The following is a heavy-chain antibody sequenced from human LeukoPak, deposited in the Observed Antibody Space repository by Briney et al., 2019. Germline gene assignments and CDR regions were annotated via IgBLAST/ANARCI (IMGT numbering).Heavy chain of an antibody. D-gene: IGHD6-13*01. J-gene: IGHJ6*03. CDR3: AKSAGRKNYYYYYMDV. CDR1: GGSISSYY. Sequence: SETLSLTCTVSGGSISSYYWSWNRQPPGKGLEWIGYIYTSGSTNYNPSLKSRVTISVDTSKNQFSLKLCSVTAADTAVYYCAKSAGRKNYYYYYMDVWGKGTTVTVSS. V-gene: IGHV4-4*09. CDR2: IYTSGST.